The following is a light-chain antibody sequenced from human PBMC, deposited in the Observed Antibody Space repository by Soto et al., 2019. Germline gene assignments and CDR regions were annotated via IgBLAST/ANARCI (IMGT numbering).Light chain of an antibody. CDR3: SSYASSSTYVL. J-gene: IGLJ2*01. Sequence: QSALTQPASVSGSPGQSNTISCTGTISDVGGYNYVSWYQQHPGKAPQLMIYDVISRPSGVSNRFSGSKSGNTASLTISGLQAEYEADYYCSSYASSSTYVLFGGGTKLTVL. V-gene: IGLV2-14*01. CDR1: ISDVGGYNY. CDR2: DVI.